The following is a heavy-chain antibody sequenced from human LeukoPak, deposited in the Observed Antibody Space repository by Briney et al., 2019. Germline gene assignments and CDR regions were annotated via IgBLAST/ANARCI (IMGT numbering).Heavy chain of an antibody. D-gene: IGHD1-26*01. Sequence: ASVKVSCEASGFTFTSSAMQWVRQARGQRLEWIGWIVVGSGNTNYAQKFQERVTITRDMSTSTAYMELSSLRSEDTAVYYCASPGGTLNYYYYMDVWGKGTTVTVSS. CDR3: ASPGGTLNYYYYMDV. V-gene: IGHV1-58*02. CDR1: GFTFTSSA. CDR2: IVVGSGNT. J-gene: IGHJ6*03.